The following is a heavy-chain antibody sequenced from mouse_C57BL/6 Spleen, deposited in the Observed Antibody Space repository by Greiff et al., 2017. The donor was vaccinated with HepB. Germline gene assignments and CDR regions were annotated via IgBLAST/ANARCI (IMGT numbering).Heavy chain of an antibody. D-gene: IGHD1-1*01. CDR1: GFTFSSYA. CDR2: ISDGGSYT. Sequence: EVQLVESGGGLVKPGGSLKLSCAASGFTFSSYAMSWVRQTPEKRLEWVATISDGGSYTYYPDNVKGRFTISRDNAKNNLYLQMSHLKSEDTAMYYCARDPPITTVVPWYFDVWGTGTTVTVSS. V-gene: IGHV5-4*01. J-gene: IGHJ1*03. CDR3: ARDPPITTVVPWYFDV.